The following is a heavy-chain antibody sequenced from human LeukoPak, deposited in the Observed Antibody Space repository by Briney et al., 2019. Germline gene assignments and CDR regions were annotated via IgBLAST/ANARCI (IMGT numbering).Heavy chain of an antibody. CDR3: ARDER. Sequence: GGSLRLSCAGSGFTFSNYWMTWVRQAPGKGLEWVATIKPDGSEKYYVDSVEGRFTISRDNAENSLSLQMNNLRAEDTAVYYCARDERWGQGTLVTVSS. V-gene: IGHV3-7*01. CDR1: GFTFSNYW. J-gene: IGHJ4*02. CDR2: IKPDGSEK.